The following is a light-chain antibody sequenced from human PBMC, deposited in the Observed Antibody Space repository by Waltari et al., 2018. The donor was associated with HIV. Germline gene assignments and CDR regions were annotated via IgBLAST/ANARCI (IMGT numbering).Light chain of an antibody. CDR3: QESYSSPFT. V-gene: IGKV1-39*01. CDR1: QSVSSY. Sequence: DIQMTQSPSSLSASVGDRVTITCRASQSVSSYLNWYQQKPGKAPKLLIYAASILQSGVPARFSGSGSGTEFTLTINSLQPEDFATYYCQESYSSPFTFGPGTQVDIK. J-gene: IGKJ3*01. CDR2: AAS.